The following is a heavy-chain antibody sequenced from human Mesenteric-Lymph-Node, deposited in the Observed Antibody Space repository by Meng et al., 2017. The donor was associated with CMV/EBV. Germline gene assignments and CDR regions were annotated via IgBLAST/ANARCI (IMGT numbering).Heavy chain of an antibody. CDR3: ARAGYCTGNSCRFYLDS. D-gene: IGHD2-8*02. CDR2: ISRNSIYI. Sequence: GESLKISCVASGFTFSTYGLNWVRQAPGKGPEWVSSISRNSIYIHYADSVKGRFTISRDDSKNSLYLQMNSLRVEDTAVYYCARAGYCTGNSCRFYLDSWGQGVPVTVSS. CDR1: GFTFSTYG. V-gene: IGHV3-21*01. J-gene: IGHJ4*02.